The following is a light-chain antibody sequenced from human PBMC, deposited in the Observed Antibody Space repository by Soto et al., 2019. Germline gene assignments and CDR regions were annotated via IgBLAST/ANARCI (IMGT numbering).Light chain of an antibody. CDR3: QSYDSSLSAL. Sequence: QHVLTQPPSVSGAPGQRVTISCTGSSSNIGAGYDVHWYQQLPGTAPKLLIYGNSNRPSGVPDRFSGSKSGTSASLAITGLQAEDEADYYCQSYDSSLSALFGGGTKLTVL. CDR2: GNS. V-gene: IGLV1-40*01. CDR1: SSNIGAGYD. J-gene: IGLJ3*02.